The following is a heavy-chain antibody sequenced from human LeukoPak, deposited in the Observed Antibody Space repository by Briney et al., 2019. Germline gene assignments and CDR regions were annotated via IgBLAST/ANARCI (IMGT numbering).Heavy chain of an antibody. D-gene: IGHD3-10*01. V-gene: IGHV3-20*04. J-gene: IGHJ4*02. CDR2: IKWDGGRT. Sequence: GGSLRLSCAASGFTFDDHGMSWVRQAPGKGLEWVSGIKWDGGRTGYADSVKGRFTISRDNAKTSLYLQMNSLSVADTAVYYCVTDQTGRHPYFFDYWGQGTLVTVSS. CDR3: VTDQTGRHPYFFDY. CDR1: GFTFDDHG.